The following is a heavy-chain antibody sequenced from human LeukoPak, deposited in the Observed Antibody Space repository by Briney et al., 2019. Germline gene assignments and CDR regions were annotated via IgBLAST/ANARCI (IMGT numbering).Heavy chain of an antibody. J-gene: IGHJ5*02. Sequence: GASVKVSCKASGYTFTSYDINWVRQATGQGLEWMGWMNPNSGNTGYAQKFQGRVTMTRNTSISTAYMELSSLRSEDTAVYYCARGSNYGSGSYYKNWFDPWGQGTLVTVSS. CDR2: MNPNSGNT. CDR1: GYTFTSYD. CDR3: ARGSNYGSGSYYKNWFDP. V-gene: IGHV1-8*01. D-gene: IGHD3-10*01.